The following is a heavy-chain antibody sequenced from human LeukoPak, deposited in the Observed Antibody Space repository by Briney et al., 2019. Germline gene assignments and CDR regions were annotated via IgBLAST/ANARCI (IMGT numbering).Heavy chain of an antibody. CDR2: IYYSGST. J-gene: IGHJ4*02. CDR3: NSRYYYDSSGSTGDY. Sequence: SETLSLTCTVSGGSISSSSYYWGWIRQPPGKGLEWIGSIYYSGSTYYNPSLKSRVTISVDTSKNQFSLKLSSVTAADTAVYYCNSRYYYDSSGSTGDYWGQGTLVTVSS. D-gene: IGHD3-22*01. CDR1: GGSISSSSYY. V-gene: IGHV4-39*01.